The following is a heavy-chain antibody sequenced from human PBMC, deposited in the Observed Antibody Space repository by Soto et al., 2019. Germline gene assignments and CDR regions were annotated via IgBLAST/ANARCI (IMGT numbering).Heavy chain of an antibody. CDR3: ARGILTGYSNPQD. Sequence: QVQLVESGGGVVQPGRSLRLSCAASGFTFSSYGMHWVRQAPGKGLEWVAVIWYDGSNKYYADSVKGRFTISRDNSKNTLYLQMNSLRAEDTAVYYCARGILTGYSNPQDWGQGTLVTVSS. CDR2: IWYDGSNK. J-gene: IGHJ4*02. CDR1: GFTFSSYG. D-gene: IGHD3-9*01. V-gene: IGHV3-33*01.